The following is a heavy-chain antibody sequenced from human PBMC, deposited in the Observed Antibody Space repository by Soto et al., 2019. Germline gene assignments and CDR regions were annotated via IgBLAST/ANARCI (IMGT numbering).Heavy chain of an antibody. V-gene: IGHV4-59*01. CDR2: IYYSGST. CDR1: GGSISSYY. J-gene: IGHJ4*02. Sequence: PWETLSLTCTVSGGSISSYYWSWIRQPPGKGLEWIGYIYYSGSTNYNPSLESRVTISVDTSKTQFSLKLSSVTAADPAVYYCARVPAAAGVDYWGQGTLVTVSS. CDR3: ARVPAAAGVDY. D-gene: IGHD6-13*01.